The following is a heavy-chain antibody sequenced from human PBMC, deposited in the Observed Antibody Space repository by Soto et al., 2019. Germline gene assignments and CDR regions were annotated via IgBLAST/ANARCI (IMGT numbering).Heavy chain of an antibody. J-gene: IGHJ4*02. CDR2: ISGSGGTI. V-gene: IGHV3-23*01. CDR3: ARDRVAAAGTLFDY. Sequence: GGSLRLSCAASGFMFSSYAMSWVRQAPGKGLEWVSDISGSGGTIYYKDSVKGRFTISRDNSKNTLYLQMNSLRAEDTAIYYCARDRVAAAGTLFDYWGQGTLVTVSS. D-gene: IGHD6-13*01. CDR1: GFMFSSYA.